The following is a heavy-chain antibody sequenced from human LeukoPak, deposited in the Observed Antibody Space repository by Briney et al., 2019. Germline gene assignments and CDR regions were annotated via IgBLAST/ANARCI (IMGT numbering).Heavy chain of an antibody. CDR2: IYYSGNT. CDR1: GDSITSGSYY. CDR3: ARDAGWGTVEGENWFDP. D-gene: IGHD7-27*01. V-gene: IGHV4-39*07. J-gene: IGHJ5*02. Sequence: SETLSLICTVSGDSITSGSYYWGWIRQPPGRGLEWIGSIYYSGNTYYNPSLKSRVTISVDTSNNEFSLRLTSVTAADTAVYYCARDAGWGTVEGENWFDPWGQGTLVTVSS.